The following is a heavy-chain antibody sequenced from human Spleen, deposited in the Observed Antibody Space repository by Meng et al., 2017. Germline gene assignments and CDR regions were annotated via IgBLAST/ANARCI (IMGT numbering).Heavy chain of an antibody. V-gene: IGHV3-66*01. Sequence: EVLLVESGGGLVQPGGSLRLSCVVSGFTVYSNSMSWVRQAPGKGLECVSIIYSGGTTSYADSVKGRFTISRDNSNNTLYLQMDGLRAEDTAVYYCARSLDYWGQGTLVTVSS. CDR1: GFTVYSNS. J-gene: IGHJ4*02. CDR2: IYSGGTT. CDR3: ARSLDY.